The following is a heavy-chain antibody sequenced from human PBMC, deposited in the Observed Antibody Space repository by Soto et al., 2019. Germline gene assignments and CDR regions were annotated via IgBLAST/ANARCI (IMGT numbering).Heavy chain of an antibody. CDR2: IYYSGST. J-gene: IGHJ4*02. D-gene: IGHD6-13*01. Sequence: QVQLQESGPGLVKPSETLSLTCTVSGGSVSSGIYYWNWIRQPPGKGLEWIGYIYYSGSTNYNPSLKNRVTISVDSSTNQFSLKLSSVTAADTAVYYCASEGWQQLDFDYWGQGSLVTVSS. CDR3: ASEGWQQLDFDY. V-gene: IGHV4-61*01. CDR1: GGSVSSGIYY.